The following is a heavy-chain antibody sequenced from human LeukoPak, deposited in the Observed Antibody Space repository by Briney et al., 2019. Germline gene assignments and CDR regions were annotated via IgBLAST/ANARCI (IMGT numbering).Heavy chain of an antibody. CDR3: ARQGHPPDAFDI. CDR1: GGSISSSSYY. V-gene: IGHV4-39*01. CDR2: IYYSGST. J-gene: IGHJ3*02. Sequence: TSETLPLTCTVSGGSISSSSYYWGWIRQPPGKGLEWIGSIYYSGSTYYNPSLKSRVTISVDTSKNQFSLKLSSVTAADTAVYYCARQGHPPDAFDIWGQGTMVTVSS.